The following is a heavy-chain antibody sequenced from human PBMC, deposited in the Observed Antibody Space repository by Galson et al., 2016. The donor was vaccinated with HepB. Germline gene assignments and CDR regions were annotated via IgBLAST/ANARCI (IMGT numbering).Heavy chain of an antibody. CDR1: GGSISSYY. J-gene: IGHJ2*01. Sequence: SETLSLTCTVSGGSISSYYWTWIRQPPGKGLQWIGSISFTGNTYYNPSLQSRVIVSADTSKNRFSLSLSSVSAADTAVYYCARRTCCGLGSWYFDVGAVVSRSLSPQ. CDR2: ISFTGNT. CDR3: ARRTCCGLGSWYFDV. D-gene: IGHD2-21*01. V-gene: IGHV4-59*05.